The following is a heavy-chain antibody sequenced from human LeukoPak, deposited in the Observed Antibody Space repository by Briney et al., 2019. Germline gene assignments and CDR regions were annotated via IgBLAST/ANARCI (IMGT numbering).Heavy chain of an antibody. CDR3: AKSTTIFGVVSPLDY. J-gene: IGHJ4*02. CDR2: ISGSGGSK. D-gene: IGHD3-3*01. Sequence: GVSLRRSCAASGFTFNSYAMSWVRQAPGQGREGGSAISGSGGSKYYADSVKGRFTISRDNSKDTLYLQMNSLRAEDTAVYYCAKSTTIFGVVSPLDYWGQGTLVTVSS. CDR1: GFTFNSYA. V-gene: IGHV3-23*01.